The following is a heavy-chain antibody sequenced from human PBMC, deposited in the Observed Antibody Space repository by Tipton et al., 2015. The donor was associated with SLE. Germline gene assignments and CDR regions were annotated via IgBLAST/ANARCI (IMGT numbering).Heavy chain of an antibody. CDR1: GFTFSDYY. D-gene: IGHD6-13*01. CDR3: ARGEYTNNWYADRFDY. J-gene: IGHJ4*02. Sequence: SLRLSCAASGFTFSDYYMSWIRHAPGKGLEWVSYISPSGLTIYYADSVKGRFTISRDNAKNSLYLQMNSLRVEDTAVYYCARGEYTNNWYADRFDYWGQGILVTVSS. CDR2: ISPSGLTI. V-gene: IGHV3-11*04.